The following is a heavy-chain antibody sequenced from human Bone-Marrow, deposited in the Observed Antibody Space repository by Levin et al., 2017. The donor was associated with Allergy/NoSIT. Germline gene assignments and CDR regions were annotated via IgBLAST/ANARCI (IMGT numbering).Heavy chain of an antibody. CDR2: TIPIFKTA. Sequence: SVKVSCKASGGSFRTDAISWVRQAPGQGLEWMGGTIPIFKTADYAQKFQGGVRITADESTSTAYMELSSLRPEDTAVYYCARVHLYYYDDGVSGPSRDYFDYWGQGTLVTVSS. CDR1: GGSFRTDA. J-gene: IGHJ4*02. CDR3: ARVHLYYYDDGVSGPSRDYFDY. D-gene: IGHD3-22*01. V-gene: IGHV1-69*13.